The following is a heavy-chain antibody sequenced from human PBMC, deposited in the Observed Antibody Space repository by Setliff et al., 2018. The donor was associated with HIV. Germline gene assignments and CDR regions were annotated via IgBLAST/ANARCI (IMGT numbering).Heavy chain of an antibody. D-gene: IGHD6-13*01. V-gene: IGHV4-39*07. CDR3: ARGSSWPYYFDY. Sequence: SETLSLTCTVSGASISSSGYYWGWIRQPPGKGLEWIGTIYYSGSTNYNPSLESRVTISVDTSKNQFSLKLSSVTAADTAVYYCARGSSWPYYFDYWGQGTLVTVSS. J-gene: IGHJ4*02. CDR1: GASISSSGYY. CDR2: IYYSGST.